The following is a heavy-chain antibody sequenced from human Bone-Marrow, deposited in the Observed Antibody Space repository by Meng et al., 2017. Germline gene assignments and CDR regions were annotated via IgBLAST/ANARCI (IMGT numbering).Heavy chain of an antibody. CDR1: GGSFSGYY. V-gene: IGHV4-34*01. D-gene: IGHD3-10*01. Sequence: LQEWGAGLLKPSETLSLTCAVYGGSFSGYYWSWIRQPPGKGLEWIGEINHSGSTNYNPSLKSRVTISVDTSKNQFSLKLSSVTAADTAVYYCAGISYYYGSGSYYKSCYFDYWGQGTLVTVSS. CDR2: INHSGST. CDR3: AGISYYYGSGSYYKSCYFDY. J-gene: IGHJ4*02.